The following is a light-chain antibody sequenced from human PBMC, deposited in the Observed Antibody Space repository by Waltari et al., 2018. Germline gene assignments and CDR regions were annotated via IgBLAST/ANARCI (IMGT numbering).Light chain of an antibody. V-gene: IGKV4-1*01. CDR2: WAS. J-gene: IGKJ1*01. CDR1: QSVLYNSNNTNY. Sequence: DIVMTQSPDSLAVSLGERATINCTSRQSVLYNSNNTNYLGWYHQKPVQSPKLLIYWASTRETGVPGRFSGSGSGTDFTFTSDSLQAEDVAVYYCQQYFTTPATFGQGTKVEIK. CDR3: QQYFTTPAT.